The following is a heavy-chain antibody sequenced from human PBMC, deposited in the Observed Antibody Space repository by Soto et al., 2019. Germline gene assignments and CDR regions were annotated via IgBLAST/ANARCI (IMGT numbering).Heavy chain of an antibody. Sequence: QVQLVESGGGVVQPGRSLRLSCAASGFTISSYAMHWVRQAPGKGLEWVAVISYDGSNKYYADSVKGRFTISRDNSKNTLYLQMNSLRAADTAVYYCARDSSDNLVATIGGGYYYYGMDVWGQGTTVTVSS. D-gene: IGHD5-12*01. CDR3: ARDSSDNLVATIGGGYYYYGMDV. CDR1: GFTISSYA. J-gene: IGHJ6*02. CDR2: ISYDGSNK. V-gene: IGHV3-30-3*01.